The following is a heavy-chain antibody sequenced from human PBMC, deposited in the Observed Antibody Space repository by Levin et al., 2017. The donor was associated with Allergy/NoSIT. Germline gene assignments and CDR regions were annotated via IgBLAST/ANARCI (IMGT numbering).Heavy chain of an antibody. CDR2: ISSSGSTI. J-gene: IGHJ4*02. CDR3: ARGHYYDSSGYSLY. Sequence: GGSLRLSCAASGFTFSSYEMNWVRQAPGKGLEWVSYISSSGSTIYYADSVKGRFTISRDNAKNSLYLQMNSLRAEDTAVYYCARGHYYDSSGYSLYWGQGTLVTVSS. V-gene: IGHV3-48*03. D-gene: IGHD3-22*01. CDR1: GFTFSSYE.